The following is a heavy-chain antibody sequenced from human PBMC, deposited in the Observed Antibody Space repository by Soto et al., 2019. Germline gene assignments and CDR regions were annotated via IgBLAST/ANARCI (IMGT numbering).Heavy chain of an antibody. CDR2: INPGNGNT. D-gene: IGHD2-15*01. V-gene: IGHV1-3*01. CDR1: GYTFTIYA. J-gene: IGHJ6*02. CDR3: ARDRSRVVLGFQPTQRHYGMDV. Sequence: ASVKVSWKASGYTFTIYAMHLVRQAPGQRLEWMGWINPGNGNTKYSQRFQGRVTITRDTSASTAYMELSRLRSDDTAVYYCARDRSRVVLGFQPTQRHYGMDVWGQGTTVTVSS.